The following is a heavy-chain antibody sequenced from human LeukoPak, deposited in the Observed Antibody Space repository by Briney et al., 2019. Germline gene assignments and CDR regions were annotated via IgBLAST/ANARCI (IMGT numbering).Heavy chain of an antibody. Sequence: GGSLRLSCAASGFMFSSYWMSWVRQAPGKGLEWVADIKEDGSEKSYVDSVKGRFTISRDNAKNSLYLQMNTLRAEDTAVYYCAKGPVVTFDIWGQGTMVTVSS. CDR3: AKGPVVTFDI. D-gene: IGHD2-15*01. CDR1: GFMFSSYW. V-gene: IGHV3-7*03. J-gene: IGHJ3*02. CDR2: IKEDGSEK.